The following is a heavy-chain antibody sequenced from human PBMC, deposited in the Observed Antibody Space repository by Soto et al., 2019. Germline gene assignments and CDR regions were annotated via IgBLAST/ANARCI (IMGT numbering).Heavy chain of an antibody. CDR3: ARGLLEPTYYFDY. CDR1: GGTFSSYA. CDR2: IIPIFGTA. J-gene: IGHJ4*02. Sequence: GASVKVSCKASGGTFSSYAISWVRQAPGQGLEWMGGIIPIFGTANYAQKFQGRVTITADESTSTAYMELSSLRSEDTGVYYCARGLLEPTYYFDYWGQGTLVTVSS. V-gene: IGHV1-69*13. D-gene: IGHD1-1*01.